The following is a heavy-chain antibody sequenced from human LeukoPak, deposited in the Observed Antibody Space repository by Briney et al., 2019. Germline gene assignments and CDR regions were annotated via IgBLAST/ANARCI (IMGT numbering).Heavy chain of an antibody. Sequence: PSETLSLTCTVPGGSISSYYWSWIRQPAGKGLEWIGRIYTSGSTNYNPSLKSRVTMSVDTSKNQFSLKLSSVTAADTAVYYCAREGGVIAARRRFDYWGQGTLVTVSS. CDR1: GGSISSYY. CDR3: AREGGVIAARRRFDY. CDR2: IYTSGST. J-gene: IGHJ4*02. D-gene: IGHD6-6*01. V-gene: IGHV4-4*07.